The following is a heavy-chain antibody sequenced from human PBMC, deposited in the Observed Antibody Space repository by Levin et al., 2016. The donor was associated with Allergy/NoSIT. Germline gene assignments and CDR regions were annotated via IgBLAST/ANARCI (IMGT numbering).Heavy chain of an antibody. V-gene: IGHV3-66*01. CDR3: ARALDTKWLGREWNYFDY. D-gene: IGHD6-19*01. Sequence: WIRQPPGKGLEWVSVIHSGGRTDYADSVKGRFTISRDNSKNTLYLQMNNLRAEDTAVYYCARALDTKWLGREWNYFDYWGQGTLVTVSS. J-gene: IGHJ4*02. CDR2: IHSGGRT.